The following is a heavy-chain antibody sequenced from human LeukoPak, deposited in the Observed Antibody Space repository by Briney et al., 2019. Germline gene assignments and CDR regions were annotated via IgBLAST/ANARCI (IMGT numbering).Heavy chain of an antibody. Sequence: PSETLSLTCTVSGGSISSYYWSWIRQPAGKGLEWIGRIYTSGSTNYNPSLKSRVTMSLDTSKNQFSLKLSSVTAADTAVYYCARDRITMVRGVIITDDAFDIWGQGTMVTVSS. CDR1: GGSISSYY. CDR2: IYTSGST. D-gene: IGHD3-10*01. J-gene: IGHJ3*02. CDR3: ARDRITMVRGVIITDDAFDI. V-gene: IGHV4-4*07.